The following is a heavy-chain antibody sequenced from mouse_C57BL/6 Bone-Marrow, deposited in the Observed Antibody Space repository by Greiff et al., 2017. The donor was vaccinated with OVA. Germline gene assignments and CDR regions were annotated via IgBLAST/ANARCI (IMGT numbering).Heavy chain of an antibody. CDR1: GYTFTSYW. Sequence: VQLQQSGAELVKPGASVKMSCKASGYTFTSYWITWVKQRPGQGLEWIGDIYPGSGSTNYNEKFKSKATLTVDTSSSTAYMQLSSLTSEDSAVYYCAREGWDYGSSYWYFDVWGTGTTVTVSS. D-gene: IGHD1-1*01. CDR3: AREGWDYGSSYWYFDV. V-gene: IGHV1-55*01. J-gene: IGHJ1*03. CDR2: IYPGSGST.